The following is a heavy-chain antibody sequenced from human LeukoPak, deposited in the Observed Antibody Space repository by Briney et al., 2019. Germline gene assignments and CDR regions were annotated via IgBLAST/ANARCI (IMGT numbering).Heavy chain of an antibody. V-gene: IGHV4-38-2*02. CDR3: ARQNYDILTGYFGWFDP. J-gene: IGHJ5*02. Sequence: SETLSLTCTVSGYSISSGYYWGWIRQPPGKGLEWIGSIYHSGSTYYNPSLKSRVTISVDTSKNQFSLKLSSVTAADTAVYYCARQNYDILTGYFGWFDPWGQGTLVTVSS. CDR2: IYHSGST. CDR1: GYSISSGYY. D-gene: IGHD3-9*01.